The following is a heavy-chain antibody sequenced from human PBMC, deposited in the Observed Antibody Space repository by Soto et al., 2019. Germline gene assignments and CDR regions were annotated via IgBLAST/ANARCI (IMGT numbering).Heavy chain of an antibody. CDR2: ISYDGSNK. Sequence: QVQLVEAGGGVVQPGRSLRLSCAASGFTFSSYGMHWVRQAPGKGLEWVAVISYDGSNKYYADSVKGRFTISRDNSKNTLYLQMNSLRAEDTAVYYCAKDLGKTYYYDSSGSGGLDYWGQGTLGTVSS. V-gene: IGHV3-30*18. D-gene: IGHD3-22*01. J-gene: IGHJ4*02. CDR3: AKDLGKTYYYDSSGSGGLDY. CDR1: GFTFSSYG.